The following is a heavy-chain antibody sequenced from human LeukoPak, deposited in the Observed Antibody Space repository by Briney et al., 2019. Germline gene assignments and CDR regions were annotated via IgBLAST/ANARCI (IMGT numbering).Heavy chain of an antibody. D-gene: IGHD3-22*01. CDR1: GFAFSSYN. CDR2: IGSSGSPT. V-gene: IGHV3-48*02. Sequence: TGGSLRLSCAASGFAFSSYNMNWVRQAPGKGLEWISYIGSSGSPTHYADSVGGRFTISRDNAKNSLYLQMNSLRDEDTAVYFCARRPYSDTSGRLSDVWGQGTTVTVPS. CDR3: ARRPYSDTSGRLSDV. J-gene: IGHJ6*02.